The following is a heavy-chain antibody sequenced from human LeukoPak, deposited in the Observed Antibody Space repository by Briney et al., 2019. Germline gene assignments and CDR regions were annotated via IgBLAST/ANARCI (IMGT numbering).Heavy chain of an antibody. J-gene: IGHJ6*03. CDR1: GYTFTGYY. CDR3: ARDLWTDIAAAGTPYYYYYMDV. D-gene: IGHD6-13*01. V-gene: IGHV1-2*02. CDR2: IDPNSGGA. Sequence: ASVKVSCKASGYTFTGYYMHWVRQAPGQGLEWMGWIDPNSGGANYAQKFQGRVTMTRDTSISTAYMELSRLRSDDTAVYYCARDLWTDIAAAGTPYYYYYMDVWGKGTTVTVSS.